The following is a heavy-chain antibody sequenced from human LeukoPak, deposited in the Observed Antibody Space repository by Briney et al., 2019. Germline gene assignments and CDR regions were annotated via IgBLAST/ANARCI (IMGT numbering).Heavy chain of an antibody. CDR3: ARGDCSVSGCHGGNWFDP. Sequence: ASVKVSCKASGYTFTGYYIHWVRQAPGHGLEWMGWINPSSGGTNYAQSFQGRVTMTRDTSSSTAHMEPSRLRSDDTAVYYCARGDCSVSGCHGGNWFDPWGQGTLVTVSS. D-gene: IGHD2-15*01. J-gene: IGHJ5*02. CDR1: GYTFTGYY. V-gene: IGHV1-2*02. CDR2: INPSSGGT.